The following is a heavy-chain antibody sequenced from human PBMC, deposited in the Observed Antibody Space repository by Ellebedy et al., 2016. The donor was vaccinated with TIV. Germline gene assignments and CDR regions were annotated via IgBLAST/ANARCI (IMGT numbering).Heavy chain of an antibody. CDR2: MGTSGGGE. D-gene: IGHD2-2*03. CDR3: ARRSSGYCVGVKCTTDFDY. Sequence: GESLKISXVASGFGFENYYMAWVRQAPGKGLEWVANMGTSGGGENYVDSVKGRFIISRDNARNALYLQMNSLRAEDTGVYYCARRSSGYCVGVKCTTDFDYWGQGSLVTVSS. V-gene: IGHV3-7*01. CDR1: GFGFENYY. J-gene: IGHJ4*02.